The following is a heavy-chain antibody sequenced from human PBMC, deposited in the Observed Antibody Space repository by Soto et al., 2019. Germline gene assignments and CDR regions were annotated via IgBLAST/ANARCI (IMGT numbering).Heavy chain of an antibody. J-gene: IGHJ4*02. V-gene: IGHV3-48*03. CDR2: ISKSGSTI. Sequence: EVQLVESGGGLVQPGGSLRLSCAASGFTFSSYEMNWVRQDPGKGLEWGSYISKSGSTIYYADSVKGRFTISRDNDRNSLYLQMNSLRAEDTAVYYCARDGNGYSSGWFQNWGQGTMVTVSS. CDR3: ARDGNGYSSGWFQN. D-gene: IGHD6-19*01. CDR1: GFTFSSYE.